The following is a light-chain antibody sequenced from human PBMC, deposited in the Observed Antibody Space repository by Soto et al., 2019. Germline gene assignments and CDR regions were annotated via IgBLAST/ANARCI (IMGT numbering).Light chain of an antibody. Sequence: QSVLTQPASASGSPGQSITISCTGTSSDVGNYNYVSWYQQHPGKAPQLMIFQVSNRASGVSNRFSGSKSGDTASLTISGLQAEDEADYYCSSYTTSSIYVFGTGTKVTVL. J-gene: IGLJ1*01. CDR1: SSDVGNYNY. CDR2: QVS. V-gene: IGLV2-14*01. CDR3: SSYTTSSIYV.